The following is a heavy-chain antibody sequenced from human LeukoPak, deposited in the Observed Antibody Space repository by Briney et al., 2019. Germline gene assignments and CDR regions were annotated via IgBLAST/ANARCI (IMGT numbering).Heavy chain of an antibody. CDR2: IYYSGST. V-gene: IGHV4-59*01. Sequence: SETLSLTCTVSGVSISSYYWSWLRQPPGKGLEWIGYIYYSGSTNYNPSLKSRVTISVDTSKNQFSLKLSSVTAADTAVYYCARGKYHYDSRPVAGWYFDYWGQGTLVTVSS. J-gene: IGHJ4*02. CDR1: GVSISSYY. CDR3: ARGKYHYDSRPVAGWYFDY. D-gene: IGHD3-22*01.